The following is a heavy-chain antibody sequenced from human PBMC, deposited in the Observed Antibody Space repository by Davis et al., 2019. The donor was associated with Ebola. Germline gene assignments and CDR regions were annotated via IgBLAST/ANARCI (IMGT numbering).Heavy chain of an antibody. D-gene: IGHD2-2*01. Sequence: LSLTCAVYGGSFSGYYWSWVRQAPGKGLEWVAVIWYDGSNKYYADSVKGRFTISRDNSKNTLYLQMNSLRAEDTAVYYCARDPDIVVVPATMSLYYYYGMDVWGQGTTVTVSS. CDR3: ARDPDIVVVPATMSLYYYYGMDV. J-gene: IGHJ6*02. CDR2: IWYDGSNK. CDR1: GGSFSGYY. V-gene: IGHV3-33*08.